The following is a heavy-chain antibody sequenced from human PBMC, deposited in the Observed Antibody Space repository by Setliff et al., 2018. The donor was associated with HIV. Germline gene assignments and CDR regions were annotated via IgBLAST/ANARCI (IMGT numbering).Heavy chain of an antibody. Sequence: SETLSLTCAVSGYSISSGYYWGWIRQPPGKGLEWIGSIYHSGSTYYNPSLKSRVTISVDTSKNQFSLTVTSVTAADTAVYYCAREKNGYFDSWGQGTQVTVSS. CDR1: GYSISSGYY. V-gene: IGHV4-38-2*02. CDR3: AREKNGYFDS. J-gene: IGHJ4*02. D-gene: IGHD2-8*01. CDR2: IYHSGST.